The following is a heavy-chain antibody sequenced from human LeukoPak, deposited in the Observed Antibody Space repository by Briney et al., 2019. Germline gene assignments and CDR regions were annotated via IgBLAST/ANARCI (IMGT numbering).Heavy chain of an antibody. CDR2: ISAYNGNT. CDR3: ARDEYYYGSGSYFYFDY. V-gene: IGHV1-18*01. J-gene: IGHJ4*02. Sequence: ASVKVSCKASGYTFTSYGISWVRHGPGQGLEWMAWISAYNGNTNYAQKLQGRVTITTDTSTSTAYMELRSLRSDDTAVYYCARDEYYYGSGSYFYFDYWGQGTLVTVSS. D-gene: IGHD3-10*01. CDR1: GYTFTSYG.